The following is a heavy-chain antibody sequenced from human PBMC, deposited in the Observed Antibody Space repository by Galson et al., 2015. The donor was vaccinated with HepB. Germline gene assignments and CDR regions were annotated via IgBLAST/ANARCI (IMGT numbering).Heavy chain of an antibody. CDR3: ARDSSHADAFDI. CDR2: ISSSSSYI. Sequence: LRLSCAASGFTFSSYSMNWVRQAPGKGLEWVSSISSSSSYIYYADSVKGRFTISRDNAKNSLYLQMNSLRAEDTAVYYCARDSSHADAFDIWGQGTMVTVPS. V-gene: IGHV3-21*01. CDR1: GFTFSSYS. J-gene: IGHJ3*02.